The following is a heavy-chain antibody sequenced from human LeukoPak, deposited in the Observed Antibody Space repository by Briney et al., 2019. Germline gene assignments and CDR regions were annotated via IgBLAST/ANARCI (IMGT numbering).Heavy chain of an antibody. CDR3: ARVGLAAAGTKAFDI. CDR2: ISSSGSTR. CDR1: GFTFSDYY. D-gene: IGHD6-13*01. Sequence: PGGSLRLSCAASGFTFSDYYMSWIRQAPGKGLEWVSYISSSGSTRYYADSVKGRFTISRDNAKNSLYLQMNSLRAEDTAVYYCARVGLAAAGTKAFDIWGQGTMVTVSS. J-gene: IGHJ3*02. V-gene: IGHV3-11*04.